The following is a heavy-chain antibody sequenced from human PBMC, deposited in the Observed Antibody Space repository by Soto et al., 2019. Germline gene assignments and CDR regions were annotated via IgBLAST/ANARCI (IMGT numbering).Heavy chain of an antibody. CDR1: GFTFSSYA. CDR2: ISYDGSNK. V-gene: IGHV3-30-3*02. Sequence: GGSLRLSCAASGFTFSSYAMHWVRQAPGKGLEWVAVISYDGSNKYYADSVKGRFTISRDDSTNTVFLQMNSLRADDTAVYYCTKNYYFDSWGQGTLVTVSS. CDR3: TKNYYFDS. J-gene: IGHJ4*02.